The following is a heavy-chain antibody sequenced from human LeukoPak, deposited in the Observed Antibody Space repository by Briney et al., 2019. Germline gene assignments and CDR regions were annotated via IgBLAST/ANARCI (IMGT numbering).Heavy chain of an antibody. Sequence: SETLSLTCAVSGGSISSGNWWSWVRQPPGKGLEWIGEIYHSGSTNYTPSLKSRVTISVDKSKNQFSLELSSVTAADTAVYYCARLATTVTPSGMDVWGQGTTVTVSS. CDR3: ARLATTVTPSGMDV. CDR1: GGSISSGNW. D-gene: IGHD4-17*01. J-gene: IGHJ6*02. CDR2: IYHSGST. V-gene: IGHV4-4*02.